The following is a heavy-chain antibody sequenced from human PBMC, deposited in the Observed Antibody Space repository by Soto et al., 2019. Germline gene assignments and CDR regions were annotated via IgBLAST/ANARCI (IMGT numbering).Heavy chain of an antibody. J-gene: IGHJ4*02. CDR1: GFTFISSA. D-gene: IGHD3-22*01. Sequence: SCKASGFTFISSAVQWVRQARGQRLEWIGWIVVGSGNTNYAQKFQERVTITRDMSTRTAYMELSSLRSEDTAVYYCAADYYNSNGYYFDYWGQGTLVTVSS. CDR2: IVVGSGNT. V-gene: IGHV1-58*01. CDR3: AADYYNSNGYYFDY.